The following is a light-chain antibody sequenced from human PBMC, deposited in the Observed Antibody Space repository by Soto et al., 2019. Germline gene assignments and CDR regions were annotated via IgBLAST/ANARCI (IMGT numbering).Light chain of an antibody. CDR1: SSNIGSNT. CDR2: SNN. Sequence: QSVLTRPPSASGTPGQSVTSSCSGSSSNIGSNTVNWYQQLPGTAPKLLIYSNNQRPSGVPDRFSGSKSGTSASLAISGLQSEDEADYYCAAWDDSLNGLYVFGTGTKVTVL. CDR3: AAWDDSLNGLYV. J-gene: IGLJ1*01. V-gene: IGLV1-44*01.